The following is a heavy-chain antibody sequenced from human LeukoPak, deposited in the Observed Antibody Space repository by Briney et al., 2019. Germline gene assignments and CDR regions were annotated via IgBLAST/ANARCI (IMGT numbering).Heavy chain of an antibody. CDR2: IIPIFGTA. J-gene: IGHJ4*02. D-gene: IGHD5-18*01. CDR3: ASPRSGYSYGY. Sequence: QAPGXXLEWMGGIIPIFGTANYAQKFQGRVTITADESTSTAYMELSSLRSEDTAVYYCASPRSGYSYGYWGQGTLVTLSS. V-gene: IGHV1-69*01.